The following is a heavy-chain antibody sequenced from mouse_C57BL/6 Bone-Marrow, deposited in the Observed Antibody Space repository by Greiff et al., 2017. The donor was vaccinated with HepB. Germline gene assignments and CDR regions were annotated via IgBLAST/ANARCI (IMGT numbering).Heavy chain of an antibody. CDR3: AREKRLRPFDY. D-gene: IGHD2-4*01. V-gene: IGHV1-66*01. CDR1: GYSFTSYY. Sequence: QVHVKQSGPELVKPGASVKISCKASGYSFTSYYIHWVKQRPGQGLEWIGWIYPGSGNTKYNEKFKGKATLTADTSSSTAYMQLSSLTSEDSAVYYCAREKRLRPFDYWGQGTTLTVSS. J-gene: IGHJ2*01. CDR2: IYPGSGNT.